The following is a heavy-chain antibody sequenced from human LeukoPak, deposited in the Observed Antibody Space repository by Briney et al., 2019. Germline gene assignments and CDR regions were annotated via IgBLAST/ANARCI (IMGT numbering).Heavy chain of an antibody. CDR1: GGSISSSSYY. V-gene: IGHV4-61*05. CDR2: IYYSGST. D-gene: IGHD3-16*01. CDR3: ARGRYGWLPFDY. J-gene: IGHJ4*02. Sequence: SETLTLTCTVSGGSISSSSYYWGWIRQPPGKGLEWIGYIYYSGSTNYNPSLKSRVTISVDTSKNQFTLKLSSVTAADTAVYYCARGRYGWLPFDYWGQGTLVTVSS.